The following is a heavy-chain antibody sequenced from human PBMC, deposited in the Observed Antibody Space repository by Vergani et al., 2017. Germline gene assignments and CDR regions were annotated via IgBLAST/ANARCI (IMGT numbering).Heavy chain of an antibody. CDR3: ARRTLNLSSGYYYANDAFDI. Sequence: QVQLVESGGGLVKPGGSLRLSCAASGFTFSDYYMSWIRQAPGTGLEWVSYISSSGSTIYYADSVKGRFTISRDNAKNSLYLQMNSLRAEDTAVYYCARRTLNLSSGYYYANDAFDIWGQGTMVTVSS. CDR2: ISSSGSTI. CDR1: GFTFSDYY. D-gene: IGHD3-22*01. V-gene: IGHV3-11*01. J-gene: IGHJ3*02.